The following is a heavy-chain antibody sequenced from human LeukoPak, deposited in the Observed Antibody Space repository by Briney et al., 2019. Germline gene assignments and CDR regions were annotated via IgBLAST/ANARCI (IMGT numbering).Heavy chain of an antibody. CDR2: ISSSGSTI. Sequence: PGGSLRLSCAASGFTFSSYEMNWVRQAPGKGLEWVSYISSSGSTIYYADSVKGRFTISRDNAKNSLYLQMNSLRAEDTALYYCAKDIGHSSSWYDYWGQGTLVTVSS. D-gene: IGHD6-13*01. V-gene: IGHV3-48*03. CDR1: GFTFSSYE. CDR3: AKDIGHSSSWYDY. J-gene: IGHJ4*02.